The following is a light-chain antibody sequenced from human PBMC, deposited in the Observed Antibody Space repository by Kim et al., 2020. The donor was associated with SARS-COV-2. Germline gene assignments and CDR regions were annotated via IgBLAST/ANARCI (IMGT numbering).Light chain of an antibody. CDR3: QSYDSSLPVV. Sequence: GQRVTSSCTGSRSNIGAGYDVHWYQQLPGTAPKHLIYGNSNRPSGVPDRFSGSKSGTSASLAITGLQAEDEADYYCQSYDSSLPVVFGGGTQLTVL. J-gene: IGLJ2*01. CDR1: RSNIGAGYD. CDR2: GNS. V-gene: IGLV1-40*01.